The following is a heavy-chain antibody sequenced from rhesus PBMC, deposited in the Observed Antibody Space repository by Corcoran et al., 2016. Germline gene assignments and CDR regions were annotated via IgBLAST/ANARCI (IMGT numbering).Heavy chain of an antibody. J-gene: IGHJ4*01. V-gene: IGHV3S5*01. CDR3: AKDTPLYYYSGSYPFDY. D-gene: IGHD3-16*01. Sequence: EVQLVETGGGLVQPGGSLKLSCAASGFTFSSYGMSWVRQAPGKGLEWVSAINSGGFSTYSADSVKGRFTISRDNSKNTLSLQMNSLRAEDTAVYYCAKDTPLYYYSGSYPFDYWGQGVLVTVSS. CDR1: GFTFSSYG. CDR2: INSGGFST.